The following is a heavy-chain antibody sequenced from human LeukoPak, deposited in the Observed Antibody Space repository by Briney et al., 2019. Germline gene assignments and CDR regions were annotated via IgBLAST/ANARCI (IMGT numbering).Heavy chain of an antibody. CDR2: IRDDGSNK. Sequence: GGSLRLSCAASGFTFSSYGMHWVRQAAGKGLEWVASIRDDGSNKYYADSVKGRFTISRDNSKNTLYLQMNSLRAEDTAVYYCAKDLDRMIVVVTNFDYWGQGTLVTVSS. D-gene: IGHD3-22*01. J-gene: IGHJ4*02. CDR1: GFTFSSYG. V-gene: IGHV3-30*02. CDR3: AKDLDRMIVVVTNFDY.